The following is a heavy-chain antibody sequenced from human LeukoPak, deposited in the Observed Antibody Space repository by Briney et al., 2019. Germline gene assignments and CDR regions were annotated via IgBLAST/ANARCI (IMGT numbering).Heavy chain of an antibody. CDR3: AREIVAVAATGEFDY. CDR2: IIPIFGTA. CDR1: GYTFTSYD. Sequence: SVKVSCKASGYTFTSYDISWVRQAPGQGLEWMGGIIPIFGTANYAQKFQGRVTITTDESTSTAYMELSSLRSEDTAVYYCAREIVAVAATGEFDYWGQGTLVTVSS. J-gene: IGHJ4*02. D-gene: IGHD6-19*01. V-gene: IGHV1-69*05.